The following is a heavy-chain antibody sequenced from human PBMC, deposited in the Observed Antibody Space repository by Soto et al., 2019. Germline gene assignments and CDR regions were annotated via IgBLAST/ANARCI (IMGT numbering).Heavy chain of an antibody. CDR3: XRDXXXRXXXIXXWGMGV. Sequence: QVQLVQSGAEVKKPGASAKVSCKASGYTFTSYGISWVRQVPGQGLEWMGWISAYNGNTKYAQKFQGRVTMTTDTSTSTAYMELRSLRSDDTAVYXXXRDXXXRXXXIXXWGMGVWGQGTTVTVS. J-gene: IGHJ6*02. CDR2: ISAYNGNT. CDR1: GYTFTSYG. V-gene: IGHV1-18*01.